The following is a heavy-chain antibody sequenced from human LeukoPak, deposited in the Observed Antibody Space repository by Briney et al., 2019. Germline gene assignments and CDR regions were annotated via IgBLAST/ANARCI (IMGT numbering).Heavy chain of an antibody. CDR1: GLTFSSYA. V-gene: IGHV3-23*01. Sequence: GGSLGLSCAASGLTFSSYAMSWVRQAPGKGLEWVSAISGSSGHTYYADSVKGRFTISRDNSKNTLYLQMNSLRAEDTAVYYCAKVGFSEMEWLLYSDHWGQGTLVTVSS. D-gene: IGHD3-3*01. J-gene: IGHJ4*02. CDR3: AKVGFSEMEWLLYSDH. CDR2: ISGSSGHT.